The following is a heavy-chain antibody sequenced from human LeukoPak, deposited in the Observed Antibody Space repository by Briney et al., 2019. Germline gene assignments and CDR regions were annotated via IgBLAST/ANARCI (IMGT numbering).Heavy chain of an antibody. CDR2: MYNRGST. Sequence: SETLSLTCTVSGDSIINYYWSSIRQSPGKELEWIGYMYNRGSTIYNPSLKSRVTISIATSKNQFSLRLTSVTAADTAVYYCARAEKAVTGTLDSWGQGTLITASS. V-gene: IGHV4-59*01. CDR1: GDSIINYY. J-gene: IGHJ4*02. D-gene: IGHD6-19*01. CDR3: ARAEKAVTGTLDS.